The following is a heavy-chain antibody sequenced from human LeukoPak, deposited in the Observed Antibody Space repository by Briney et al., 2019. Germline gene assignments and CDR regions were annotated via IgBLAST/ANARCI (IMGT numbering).Heavy chain of an antibody. Sequence: PGRSLRLSCAASGFTFSSYAMHWVRQAPGKGLEWVSLISWDGGGTYYADTVKGRFTISRDNSKNSLYLQMNSLRAEDTALYYCAKDMAAYYYASGNIDYWGQGTLVTVSS. CDR2: ISWDGGGT. J-gene: IGHJ4*02. D-gene: IGHD3-10*01. CDR3: AKDMAAYYYASGNIDY. CDR1: GFTFSSYA. V-gene: IGHV3-43D*03.